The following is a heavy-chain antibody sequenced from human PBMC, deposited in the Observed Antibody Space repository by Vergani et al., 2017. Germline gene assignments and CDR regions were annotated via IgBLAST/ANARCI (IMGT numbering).Heavy chain of an antibody. D-gene: IGHD5-12*01. CDR3: ARSKKGDSGYDVGADY. V-gene: IGHV3-33*01. Sequence: QVQLVESGGGVVQPGRSLRLSCAASGFTFSSYGMHWVRQAPGKGLEWVAVIWYDGSNKYYADSVKGRFTISRDNSKNTLYLQMNRLRAEDTAVYYCARSKKGDSGYDVGADYWGQGTLVTVSS. CDR2: IWYDGSNK. J-gene: IGHJ4*02. CDR1: GFTFSSYG.